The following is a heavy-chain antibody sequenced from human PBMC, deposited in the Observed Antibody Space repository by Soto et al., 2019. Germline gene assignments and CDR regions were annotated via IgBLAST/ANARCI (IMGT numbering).Heavy chain of an antibody. CDR1: GGSISSGGYS. D-gene: IGHD3-22*01. Sequence: SETLSLTCAVSGGSISSGGYSWSWIRQPPGKGLEWIGYIYHSGSTYYNPSLKSRVTISVDRSKNQFSLKLSSVTAADTAVYYCARVVSGYYDSSGYYDDYWGQGTLVT. CDR2: IYHSGST. V-gene: IGHV4-30-2*01. J-gene: IGHJ4*02. CDR3: ARVVSGYYDSSGYYDDY.